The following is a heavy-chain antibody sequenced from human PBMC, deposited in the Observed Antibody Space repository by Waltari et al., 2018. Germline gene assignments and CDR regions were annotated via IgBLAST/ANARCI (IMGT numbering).Heavy chain of an antibody. D-gene: IGHD3-16*01. CDR2: LSPVCFT. V-gene: IGHV3-53*02. Sequence: EVQLVETGGGLIHPGGSLRVSCSASGFIVSSNLMWWVRQSHGRGLVCVATLSPVCFTYIADAVKGRFTISRDSSKNTLYLQMSSLGAEDTAVYYGAKAGVSEGGRYYLDSWGQGTLVSVSS. J-gene: IGHJ4*02. CDR3: AKAGVSEGGRYYLDS. CDR1: GFIVSSNL.